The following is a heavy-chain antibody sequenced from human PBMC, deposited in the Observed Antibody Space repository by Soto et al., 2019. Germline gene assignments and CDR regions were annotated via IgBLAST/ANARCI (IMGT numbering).Heavy chain of an antibody. Sequence: QVQLVQSGAEVKKPGASVKVSCKASGYTFTSYYMHWVRQAPGQGLEWMGIINPSGGSTSYAQKFQGRVPMTRDTSTSTVYMALSSLRSEDTAEYYCARIREYSSASQGEDAFDIWGQGTMVTVSS. J-gene: IGHJ3*02. CDR1: GYTFTSYY. V-gene: IGHV1-46*01. CDR2: INPSGGST. D-gene: IGHD6-6*01. CDR3: ARIREYSSASQGEDAFDI.